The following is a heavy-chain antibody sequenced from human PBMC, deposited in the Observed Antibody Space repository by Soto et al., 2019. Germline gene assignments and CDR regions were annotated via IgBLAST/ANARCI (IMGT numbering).Heavy chain of an antibody. CDR3: ARVDSGYAYYYYYGMDV. D-gene: IGHD5-12*01. J-gene: IGHJ6*02. CDR2: ISSSGSTI. CDR1: GFTFSSYE. Sequence: GSLRLSCAASGFTFSSYEMNWVRQAPGKGLEWVSYISSSGSTIYYADSVKGRFTISRDNAKNSLYLQMNSLRAEDTAVYYCARVDSGYAYYYYYGMDVWGQGTTVTVSS. V-gene: IGHV3-48*03.